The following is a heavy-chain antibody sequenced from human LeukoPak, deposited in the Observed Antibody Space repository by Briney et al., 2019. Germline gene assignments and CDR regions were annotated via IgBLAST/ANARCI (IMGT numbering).Heavy chain of an antibody. CDR1: GGSISSYY. V-gene: IGHV4-59*08. D-gene: IGHD4-17*01. CDR3: ARATTVTPYYFDQ. CDR2: INYSGST. Sequence: SETLSLTCTVSGGSISSYYWSWIRQPPGKGPEWIGYINYSGSTNYNPSHKSRVTISVDTSKNQFSLKLSSVTAADTAVYSCARATTVTPYYFDQWGQGTLVTVSS. J-gene: IGHJ4*02.